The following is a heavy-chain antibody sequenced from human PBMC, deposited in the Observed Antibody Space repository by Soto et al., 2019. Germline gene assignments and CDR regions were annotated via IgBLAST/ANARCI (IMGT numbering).Heavy chain of an antibody. J-gene: IGHJ5*02. V-gene: IGHV4-31*03. CDR2: IYHSGSF. CDR3: ARDGVLRYFHRFDP. CDR1: GGSISSGGSY. D-gene: IGHD3-9*01. Sequence: SETLSLTCTVSGGSISSGGSYWNWIRQRPGKGLEWIGYIYHSGSFYYTPSLKGRAIISADTSKNQFALKLSSVTAADTAVYYCARDGVLRYFHRFDPWGQGTLVTSPQ.